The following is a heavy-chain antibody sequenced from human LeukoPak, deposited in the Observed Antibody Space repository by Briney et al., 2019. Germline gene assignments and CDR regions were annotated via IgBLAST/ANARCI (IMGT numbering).Heavy chain of an antibody. Sequence: ESLKIPCKGPGYSFNSSWIAWVRQMPGKGLEWRGIIYPGDSDTKYSPSFQGQVTMSADKSISTACLQWSSLKASDTAMYYCARRAGGNWAFDIWGQGTMVTVSS. J-gene: IGHJ3*02. V-gene: IGHV5-51*01. CDR1: GYSFNSSW. CDR3: ARRAGGNWAFDI. D-gene: IGHD4-23*01. CDR2: IYPGDSDT.